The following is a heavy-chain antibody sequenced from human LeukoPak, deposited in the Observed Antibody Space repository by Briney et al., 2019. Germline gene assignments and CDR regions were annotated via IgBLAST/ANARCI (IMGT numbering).Heavy chain of an antibody. CDR2: TYYSGST. V-gene: IGHV4-59*12. J-gene: IGHJ5*02. CDR1: GGSISSYY. D-gene: IGHD3-9*01. CDR3: ARLIPAYDIWTSFWFDP. Sequence: SETMSLTCTVSGGSISSYYWSWIRQPPGKGLEWIGYTYYSGSTNYNTSLKSRVTISVDTSKNQFSLKLSSGTAADTAVYYCARLIPAYDIWTSFWFDPWGQGGLVTDSS.